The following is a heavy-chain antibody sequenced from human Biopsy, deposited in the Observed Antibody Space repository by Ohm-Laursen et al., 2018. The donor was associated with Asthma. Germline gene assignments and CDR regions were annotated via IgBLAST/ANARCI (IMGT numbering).Heavy chain of an antibody. CDR3: ARTTYGDDGFDP. D-gene: IGHD4-17*01. CDR2: IYYSGST. V-gene: IGHV4-31*03. Sequence: TLPLTCTVSGGSINIGDYYWSWIRQHPVKGLEWIGYIYYSGSTYYNPSLKSRVSISLDTSKNQFSLSLTSVTAADTAVYYCARTTYGDDGFDPWGQGTLVIVSS. J-gene: IGHJ5*02. CDR1: GGSINIGDYY.